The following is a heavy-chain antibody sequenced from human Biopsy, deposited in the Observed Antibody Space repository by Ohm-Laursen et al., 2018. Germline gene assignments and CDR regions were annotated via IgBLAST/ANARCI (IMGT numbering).Heavy chain of an antibody. Sequence: ASVKVSCKASAYSFGDHRIHWVRQAPGQGLEWMGWIDPKSGGTNYAQKFQGNITMTKNTSMSTAYMEMSRLRSDDTAVYYCALQSVAQMKNFDYWGQRTLVTVSS. D-gene: IGHD6-19*01. CDR1: AYSFGDHR. V-gene: IGHV1-2*02. CDR3: ALQSVAQMKNFDY. CDR2: IDPKSGGT. J-gene: IGHJ4*02.